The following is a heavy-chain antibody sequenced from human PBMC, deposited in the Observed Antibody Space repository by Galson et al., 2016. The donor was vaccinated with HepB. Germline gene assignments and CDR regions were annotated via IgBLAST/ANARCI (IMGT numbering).Heavy chain of an antibody. CDR1: GFTFKNAW. Sequence: SLRLSCAASGFTFKNAWMTWVRQPPGRGLEWVARIKRKSDGETTYYGAPVMGRFTVSRDDSMNTLHLQMNSLKVEDTGVYYCSTDWVIVSGDQRVSEAVDYWGRGTLVTVSS. CDR3: STDWVIVSGDQRVSEAVDY. D-gene: IGHD2-21*01. J-gene: IGHJ4*02. V-gene: IGHV3-15*01. CDR2: IKRKSDGETT.